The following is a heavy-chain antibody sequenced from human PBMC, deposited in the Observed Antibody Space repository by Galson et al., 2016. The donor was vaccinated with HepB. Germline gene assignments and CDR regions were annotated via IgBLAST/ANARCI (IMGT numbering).Heavy chain of an antibody. D-gene: IGHD4-23*01. CDR1: GAAISDSY. J-gene: IGHJ4*03. Sequence: SETLSLTCSVSGAAISDSYWSWIRQPPGKGLEWIGYIYISGTTNYNPSLKSRVTMSVDASKNQFSLRLTSVTAADTAVYHCARVRPVNSGYFDYWGQGTLVTVSS. CDR2: IYISGTT. CDR3: ARVRPVNSGYFDY. V-gene: IGHV4-59*01.